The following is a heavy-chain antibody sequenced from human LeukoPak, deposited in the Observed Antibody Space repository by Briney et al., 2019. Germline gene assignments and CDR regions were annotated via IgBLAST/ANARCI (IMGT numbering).Heavy chain of an antibody. Sequence: PGGSLRLSCAASGFTFSSYAMSWVRQAPGKGLEWVANIKQDGSEKYYVDSVKGRFTISRDNAKNSLYLQMNSLRAEDTAVYYCASCLLGDYYYYYGMDVWGQGTTVTVSS. CDR1: GFTFSSYA. CDR3: ASCLLGDYYYYYGMDV. V-gene: IGHV3-7*01. J-gene: IGHJ6*02. D-gene: IGHD3-16*01. CDR2: IKQDGSEK.